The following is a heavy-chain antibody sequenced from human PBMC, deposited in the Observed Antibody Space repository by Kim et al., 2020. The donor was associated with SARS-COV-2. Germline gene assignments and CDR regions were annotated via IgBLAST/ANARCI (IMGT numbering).Heavy chain of an antibody. D-gene: IGHD2-15*01. CDR3: LGGYYFDY. CDR2: GNGNT. Sequence: GNGNTIYSPKFQGRVTFTTDTSASTAYMELSSLRSEDSAVYYGLGGYYFDYWGQGTLVTVSS. V-gene: IGHV1-3*01. J-gene: IGHJ4*02.